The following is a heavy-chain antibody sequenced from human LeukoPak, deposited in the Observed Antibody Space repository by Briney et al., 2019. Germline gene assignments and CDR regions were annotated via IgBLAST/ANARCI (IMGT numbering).Heavy chain of an antibody. D-gene: IGHD3-10*01. J-gene: IGHJ5*02. CDR3: ARDSGTTGEVKFDP. CDR2: IYYTGST. Sequence: SETLSLTCTVSGGSINDYWSWIRQSPGKGLESLGYIYYTGSTNYNPSLKSRVTMSVDTSKNQFSLKLRSVTAADTAVYYCARDSGTTGEVKFDPWGQGTLVTVSS. V-gene: IGHV4-59*12. CDR1: GGSINDY.